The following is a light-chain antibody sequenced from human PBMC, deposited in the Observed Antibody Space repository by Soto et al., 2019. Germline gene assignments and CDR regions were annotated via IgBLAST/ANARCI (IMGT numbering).Light chain of an antibody. V-gene: IGLV2-8*01. Sequence: QSALTQPPSASGSPGQSVTIPCTGTSSDVGAYNYVSWYQQHPGKAPKLVIYEVSKRPSGVPDGFSGSKSGNTASLTVSGLQGEDEADYYCSSHAGSIDVFGNGTKLTVL. CDR3: SSHAGSIDV. CDR1: SSDVGAYNY. J-gene: IGLJ1*01. CDR2: EVS.